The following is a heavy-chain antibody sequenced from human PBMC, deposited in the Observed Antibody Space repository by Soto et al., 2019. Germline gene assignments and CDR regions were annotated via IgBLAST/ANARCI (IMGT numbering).Heavy chain of an antibody. V-gene: IGHV1-18*01. J-gene: IGHJ4*01. CDR1: GYAFTNYG. CDR2: ITVNSGNT. D-gene: IGHD2-15*01. Sequence: ASVKVSCKASGYAFTNYGISWVRQAPGQGLEWMGWITVNSGNTKYAQKIQGRVTMSTDTSTSTAYMELRILRYDDTAVYFCAFGLAGVFYSLDYWG. CDR3: AFGLAGVFYSLDY.